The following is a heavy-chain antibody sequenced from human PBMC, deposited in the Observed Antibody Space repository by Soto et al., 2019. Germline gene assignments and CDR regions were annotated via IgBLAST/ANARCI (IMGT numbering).Heavy chain of an antibody. J-gene: IGHJ5*02. D-gene: IGHD3-22*01. CDR2: IKSKTDGGTT. CDR1: GFTFSNAW. CDR3: TTEAPWYYYDSSGYYPKYAP. Sequence: GGSLRLSCAASGFTFSNAWMSWVRQAPGKGLEWVGRIKSKTDGGTTDYAEPVKGRFTISRDDSKNTLYLQMNSLKTEDTAVYYCTTEAPWYYYDSSGYYPKYAPWGQGTLVTVSS. V-gene: IGHV3-15*01.